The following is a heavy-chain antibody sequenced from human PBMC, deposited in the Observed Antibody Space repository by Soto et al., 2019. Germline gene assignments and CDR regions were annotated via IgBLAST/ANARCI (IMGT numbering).Heavy chain of an antibody. CDR2: FHYSGNI. CDR3: ARLSYCGADCYFIGH. J-gene: IGHJ5*02. D-gene: IGHD2-21*01. CDR1: DGSISSASIRSSIYY. V-gene: IGHV4-39*01. Sequence: QLQLQESGPGLVKPSETLSLTCTVSDGSISSASIRSSIYYWGWIRQPPGKGLEWIGSFHYSGNIYYNPSLKSRVTISVDTSKNQFSLKVTSVTVADTAVYYCARLSYCGADCYFIGHWGQGTLVIVSS.